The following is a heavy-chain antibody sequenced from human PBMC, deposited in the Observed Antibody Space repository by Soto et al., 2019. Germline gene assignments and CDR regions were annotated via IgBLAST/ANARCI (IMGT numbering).Heavy chain of an antibody. V-gene: IGHV4-30-2*01. CDR2: IYHSGST. D-gene: IGHD4-17*01. CDR1: GGSISSGGYS. CDR3: ARAMTTVTTLDY. J-gene: IGHJ4*02. Sequence: QLQLQESGSGLVKPSQTLSLTCAVSGGSISSGGYSWSWIRQPPGKGLEWIGYIYHSGSTYYNPSLKSRVTTSVDRSKNQFSLELSSVTAADTALYYCARAMTTVTTLDYWGQGTLVTVSS.